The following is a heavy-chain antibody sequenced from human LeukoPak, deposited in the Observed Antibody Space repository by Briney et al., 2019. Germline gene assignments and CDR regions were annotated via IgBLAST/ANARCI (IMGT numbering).Heavy chain of an antibody. CDR2: ISSSSSYI. Sequence: GGSLRLSCAASGFTFSSYSMNWVRQAPGKGLEWVSSISSSSSYIYSADAVKGRFTISRDNAKNSLYLQMNSRRDEDTAVYYCARAKWELPFDYWGQGTLVTVSS. V-gene: IGHV3-21*01. CDR3: ARAKWELPFDY. J-gene: IGHJ4*02. D-gene: IGHD1-26*01. CDR1: GFTFSSYS.